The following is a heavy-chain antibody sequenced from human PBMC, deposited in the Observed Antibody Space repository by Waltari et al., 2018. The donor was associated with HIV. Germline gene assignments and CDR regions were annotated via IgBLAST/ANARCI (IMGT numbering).Heavy chain of an antibody. V-gene: IGHV3-53*01. D-gene: IGHD5-12*01. J-gene: IGHJ4*02. CDR3: ARGSGYSGYDSDY. CDR2: IYSGGST. Sequence: VQLVESGGCLIQPGGSLRLSCAASGFTVSSNYISWARQAPGKGLEWVSVIYSGGSTYYADSVKGRFTISRDNSKNTLYLQMNSLRAEDTAVYYCARGSGYSGYDSDYWGQGTLVTVSS. CDR1: GFTVSSNY.